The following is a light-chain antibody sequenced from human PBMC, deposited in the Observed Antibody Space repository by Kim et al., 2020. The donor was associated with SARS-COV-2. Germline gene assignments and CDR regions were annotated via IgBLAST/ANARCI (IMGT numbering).Light chain of an antibody. CDR1: SDINVTPSR. CDR2: SQSDSDS. Sequence: LTCTFRSDINVTPSRIYWYQQRPGSRPRYLLGSQSDSDSQLGSGVPSRFSGSKHASTNAGLLPISGLQSEDEADYYCAIWYSNTVVFGAGTKVTVL. V-gene: IGLV5-39*01. J-gene: IGLJ2*01. CDR3: AIWYSNTVV.